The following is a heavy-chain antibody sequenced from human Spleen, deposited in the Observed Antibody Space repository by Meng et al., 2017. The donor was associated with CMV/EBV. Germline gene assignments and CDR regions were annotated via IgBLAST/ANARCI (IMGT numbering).Heavy chain of an antibody. D-gene: IGHD3-3*01. CDR1: GFTFSSYA. V-gene: IGHV3-49*04. CDR2: IRSKSHGETP. Sequence: GGSLRLSCAASGFTFSSYAMTWVRQAPGKGLEWVGSIRSKSHGETPEYAASVEGRFTVSRDDSKDIAYLQVNSLKTEDTAVYYCSFWSFYQYLTYWGHGTLVTVSS. CDR3: SFWSFYQYLTY. J-gene: IGHJ4*01.